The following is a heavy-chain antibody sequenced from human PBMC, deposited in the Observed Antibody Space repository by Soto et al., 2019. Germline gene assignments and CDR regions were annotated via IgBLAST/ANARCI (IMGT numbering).Heavy chain of an antibody. CDR3: AKELREYSSSSSGPFYYYYYGMDV. CDR1: GFTFSSYG. J-gene: IGHJ6*02. CDR2: ISYDGSNK. Sequence: GGSLRLSCAASGFTFSSYGMHWVRQAPGKGLEWVAVISYDGSNKYYADSVKGRFTISRDNSKNTLYLQMNSLRAEDTAVYYCAKELREYSSSSSGPFYYYYYGMDVWGQGTTVTVSS. V-gene: IGHV3-30*18. D-gene: IGHD6-6*01.